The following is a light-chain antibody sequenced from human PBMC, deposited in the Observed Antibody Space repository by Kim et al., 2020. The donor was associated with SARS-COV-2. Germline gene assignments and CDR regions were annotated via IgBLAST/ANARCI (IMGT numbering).Light chain of an antibody. V-gene: IGLV1-40*01. CDR3: QSYDSSLSAVV. CDR1: ISNNGAGYD. CDR2: GNS. Sequence: RVTISCTGSISNNGAGYDVHWYQQLPETAPKLLIYGNSNRPSGVPDRFSGSKSGTSASLAITGLQAEDEADYYCQSYDSSLSAVVFGGGTKLTVL. J-gene: IGLJ2*01.